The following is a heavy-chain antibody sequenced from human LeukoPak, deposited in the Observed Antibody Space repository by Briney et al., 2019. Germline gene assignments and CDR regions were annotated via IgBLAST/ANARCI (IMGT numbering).Heavy chain of an antibody. V-gene: IGHV4-34*01. CDR1: GGSFSGYY. D-gene: IGHD5-12*01. Sequence: SETLSLTCAVYGGSFSGYYWSWIRQPPGKGLEWIGEINHSGSTNYNPSLKSRVTISVDTSKNQFSLKLSSVAAADTAVCYCARRGYDHDYWGQGTLVTVSS. CDR2: INHSGST. CDR3: ARRGYDHDY. J-gene: IGHJ4*02.